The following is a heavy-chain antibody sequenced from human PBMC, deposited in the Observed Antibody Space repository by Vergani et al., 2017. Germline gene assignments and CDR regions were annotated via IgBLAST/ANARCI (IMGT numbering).Heavy chain of an antibody. Sequence: QVQLQESGPGLVKPSQTLSLTCTVSGGSISSGGYYWSWIRQHPGKGLEWIGYIYYSGSTSYNPSLKSRVTISVDTSKNQFSLKLSSVTAADTAVYYCARVGRPTPYVVIAARIGWFDPWGEGTLVTVSS. CDR3: ARVGRPTPYVVIAARIGWFDP. CDR2: IYYSGST. D-gene: IGHD6-6*01. J-gene: IGHJ5*02. V-gene: IGHV4-31*03. CDR1: GGSISSGGYY.